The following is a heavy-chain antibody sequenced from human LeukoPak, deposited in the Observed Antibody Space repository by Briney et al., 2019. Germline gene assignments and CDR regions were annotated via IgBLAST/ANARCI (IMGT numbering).Heavy chain of an antibody. CDR3: ARDKMSGGYCSSTSCYNAFDI. CDR1: GYTFTSYG. CDR2: ISAYNGNT. J-gene: IGHJ3*02. Sequence: ASVKVSCKASGYTFTSYGISWVRQAPGQGHEWMGWISAYNGNTNYAQKLQGRVTMTTDTSTSTAYMELRSLRSDDTAVYYCARDKMSGGYCSSTSCYNAFDIWGQGTMVTVSS. V-gene: IGHV1-18*01. D-gene: IGHD2-2*02.